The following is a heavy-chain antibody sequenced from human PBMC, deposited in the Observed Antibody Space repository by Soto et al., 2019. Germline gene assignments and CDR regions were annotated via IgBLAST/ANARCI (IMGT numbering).Heavy chain of an antibody. D-gene: IGHD3-3*01. CDR3: ARDRITTRGDAFDL. J-gene: IGHJ3*01. V-gene: IGHV1-69*08. Sequence: QVQLVQSGAEVRKPGSSVKVSCKAPGGTFSTYIISWVRLAPGQGLEWMGRIIPIPDITNYAQKFQGRVTVTADRSTSTAYMELTSLKSEDTAVYYCARDRITTRGDAFDLWGQGTMVTVSS. CDR1: GGTFSTYI. CDR2: IIPIPDIT.